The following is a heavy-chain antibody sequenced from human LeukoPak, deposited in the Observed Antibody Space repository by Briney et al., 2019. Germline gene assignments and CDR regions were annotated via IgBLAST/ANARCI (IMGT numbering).Heavy chain of an antibody. V-gene: IGHV3-30*02. J-gene: IGHJ4*02. Sequence: PGGSLRLSCAASGFTFSSYGMHWVRHAPGKRLEWVAFIRYDGSNKYYADSVKGRFTISRDNSKNTLYLQMNSLRAEDTAVYYCAKEEVSSGWYSRNSRPLDYWGQGTLVTVSS. CDR3: AKEEVSSGWYSRNSRPLDY. CDR2: IRYDGSNK. CDR1: GFTFSSYG. D-gene: IGHD6-19*01.